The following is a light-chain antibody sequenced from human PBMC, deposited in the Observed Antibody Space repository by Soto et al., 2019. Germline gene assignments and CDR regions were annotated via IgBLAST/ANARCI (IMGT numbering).Light chain of an antibody. V-gene: IGKV2-24*01. Sequence: DIVLTQTPLSSPVNLGQAASISCRSSQSLVDSDGYTYLSWLHQRPGQPPRLLIYKVSTRFPGVPDRFSGSGAGTDCTLKISGVEAEDVGVYFCMQATRLPHTFGLGTKLEIK. CDR3: MQATRLPHT. CDR2: KVS. CDR1: QSLVDSDGYTY. J-gene: IGKJ2*01.